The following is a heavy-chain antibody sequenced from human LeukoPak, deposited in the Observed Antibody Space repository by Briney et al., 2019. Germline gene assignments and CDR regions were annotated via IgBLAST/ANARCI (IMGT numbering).Heavy chain of an antibody. D-gene: IGHD5-24*01. Sequence: GGSLRLSCAASGFTVSSNYMSWVRQAPGKGLEWVSVIYSGGSTYYADSVKGRFTISRDNSKNTLYLQMNSLRAEDTAVYYCARVGHTEMATIFYGMDVWGQGTTVTVSS. V-gene: IGHV3-53*01. CDR1: GFTVSSNY. CDR2: IYSGGST. CDR3: ARVGHTEMATIFYGMDV. J-gene: IGHJ6*02.